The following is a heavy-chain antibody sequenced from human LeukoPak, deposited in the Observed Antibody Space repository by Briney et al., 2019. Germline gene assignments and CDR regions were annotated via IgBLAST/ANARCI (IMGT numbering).Heavy chain of an antibody. D-gene: IGHD3-10*01. J-gene: IGHJ4*02. CDR1: GFTLGNYW. CDR2: INPDGSEK. CDR3: ARSGSYLNSRAYCDY. Sequence: GWSLRLSCASSGFTLGNYWMNWLRQAPGKGLEWVASINPDGSEKYDVDSVKGRFTISRDNAKNSLFLQMSGLRAEDTAVYFCARSGSYLNSRAYCDYWSQGSLVTVS. V-gene: IGHV3-7*01.